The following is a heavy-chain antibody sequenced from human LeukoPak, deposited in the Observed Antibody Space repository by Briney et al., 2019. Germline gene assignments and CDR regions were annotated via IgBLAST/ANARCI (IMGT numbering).Heavy chain of an antibody. Sequence: PGGSLRLSCVASGFSVSSYGMSWVRQAPGKAPEWVSVVYRDGDTHYADYARGRFIFSRDNSKNTLYLQMTNLRVEDTAVYHCVRDRAEGRAWVEFDPWGRGTVVTVSS. V-gene: IGHV3-66*02. CDR2: VYRDGDT. CDR1: GFSVSSYG. CDR3: VRDRAEGRAWVEFDP. J-gene: IGHJ5*02.